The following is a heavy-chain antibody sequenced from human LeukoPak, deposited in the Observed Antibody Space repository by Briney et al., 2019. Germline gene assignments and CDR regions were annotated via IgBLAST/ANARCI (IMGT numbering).Heavy chain of an antibody. V-gene: IGHV1-46*01. CDR2: INPGGGNT. CDR1: GNSFTTYY. Sequence: GASVKLSCKASGNSFTTYYIHWVRQAPGQGLEWMGLINPGGGNTNYAQNFQGRVTMTRDTSASTVYMELSSLRSEDTAIYYCARIRDGYNDAYDIWGQGTVVTVPS. J-gene: IGHJ3*02. CDR3: ARIRDGYNDAYDI. D-gene: IGHD5-24*01.